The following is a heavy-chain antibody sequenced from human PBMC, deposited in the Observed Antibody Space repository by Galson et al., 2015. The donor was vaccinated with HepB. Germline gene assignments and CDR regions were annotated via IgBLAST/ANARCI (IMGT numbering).Heavy chain of an antibody. J-gene: IGHJ3*02. V-gene: IGHV3-30*18. Sequence: SLRLSCAASGFSVNFHYLSWVRQAPGKGLEWVAVISYDGSNKYYADSVKGRFTISRDNSKNTLYLQMNSLRAEDTAVYYCAKEVYDAFDIWGQVTIVTVAS. CDR3: AKEVYDAFDI. CDR2: ISYDGSNK. CDR1: GFSVNFHY.